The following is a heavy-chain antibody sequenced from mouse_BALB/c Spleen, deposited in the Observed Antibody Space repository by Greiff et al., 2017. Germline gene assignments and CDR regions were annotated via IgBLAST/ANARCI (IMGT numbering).Heavy chain of an antibody. Sequence: VQLVESGAELVKPGASVKLSCKASGYTFTSYWMHWVKQRPGQGLEWIGEINPSNGRTNYNEKFKSKATLTVDKSSSTAYMQLSSLTSEDSAVYYCARRDIHYYGSSYGWFAYWGQGTLVTVSA. D-gene: IGHD1-1*01. V-gene: IGHV1S81*02. CDR3: ARRDIHYYGSSYGWFAY. J-gene: IGHJ3*01. CDR2: INPSNGRT. CDR1: GYTFTSYW.